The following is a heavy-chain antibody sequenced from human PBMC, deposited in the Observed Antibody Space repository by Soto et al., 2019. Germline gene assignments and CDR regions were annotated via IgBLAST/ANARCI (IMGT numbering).Heavy chain of an antibody. D-gene: IGHD4-17*01. Sequence: SETLSLTCTVSGGSISSYYWSWIRQPPGKGLEWIGYIYYSGSTNYNPSLKSRVTISVDTSKNQFSLKLSSVTAADTAVYYCASYGDYRDYWGQGTLVTVSS. CDR1: GGSISSYY. V-gene: IGHV4-59*01. CDR2: IYYSGST. J-gene: IGHJ4*02. CDR3: ASYGDYRDY.